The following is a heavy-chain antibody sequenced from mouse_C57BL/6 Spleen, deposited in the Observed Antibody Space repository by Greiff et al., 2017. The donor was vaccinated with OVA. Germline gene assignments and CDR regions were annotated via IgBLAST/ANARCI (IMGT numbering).Heavy chain of an antibody. V-gene: IGHV14-2*01. CDR2: IDPEDGET. CDR3: ARGEDYDGGNAMDY. CDR1: GFNIKDYY. Sequence: EVQLQQSGAELVKPGASVKLSCTASGFNIKDYYMHWVKQRTEQGLEWIGRIDPEDGETKYAPKFPGKATITADTSSNTAYLQLSSLTSEDTAVDYCARGEDYDGGNAMDYWGQGTSVTVSS. D-gene: IGHD2-4*01. J-gene: IGHJ4*01.